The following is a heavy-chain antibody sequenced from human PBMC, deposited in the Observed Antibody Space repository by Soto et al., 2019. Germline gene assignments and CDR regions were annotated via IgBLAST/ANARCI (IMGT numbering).Heavy chain of an antibody. D-gene: IGHD6-19*01. V-gene: IGHV1-18*01. CDR2: ISAYNGNT. Sequence: GASVKVSCKASGYTFTSYGISWVRQAPGQGLEWMGWISAYNGNTNYAQKLQGRVTMTTDTSTSTAYMELRSLRSDDTAVYYCAQSSGWLYYYYYGMDVWGQGTTVTVSS. CDR1: GYTFTSYG. CDR3: AQSSGWLYYYYYGMDV. J-gene: IGHJ6*02.